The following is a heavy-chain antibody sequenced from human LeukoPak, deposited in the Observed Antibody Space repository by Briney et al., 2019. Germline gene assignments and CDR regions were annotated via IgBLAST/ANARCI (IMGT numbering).Heavy chain of an antibody. CDR1: GLTVRTNS. Sequence: PGGSLRLSCAASGLTVRTNSMGWVRQAPGKGLVWVSRINSDASNTRYADSVKGRFTISGDNAKNTLYLQMNSLRSEDTAVYYCARDALRSGEDPDYWGQGTLVTVSS. CDR3: ARDALRSGEDPDY. V-gene: IGHV3-74*01. D-gene: IGHD3-10*01. J-gene: IGHJ4*02. CDR2: INSDASNT.